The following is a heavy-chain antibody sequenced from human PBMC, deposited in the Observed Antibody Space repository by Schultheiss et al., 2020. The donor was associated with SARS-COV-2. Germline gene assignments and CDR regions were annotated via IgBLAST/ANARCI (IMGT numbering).Heavy chain of an antibody. J-gene: IGHJ4*02. CDR3: ARENYGGNYRHVWAPGWHYYFDY. CDR2: IIHIFGTA. V-gene: IGHV1-69*13. Sequence: SVKVSCKASGGTFSSYAISWVRQAPGQGLEWMRGIIHIFGTANYAQKFQGRVTITPDESTSTAYMELSSLRSEDTAVYYCARENYGGNYRHVWAPGWHYYFDYWGQGTLVTVSS. CDR1: GGTFSSYA. D-gene: IGHD4-23*01.